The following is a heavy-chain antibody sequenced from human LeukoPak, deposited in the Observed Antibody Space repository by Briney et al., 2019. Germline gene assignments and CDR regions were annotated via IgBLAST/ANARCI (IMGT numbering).Heavy chain of an antibody. V-gene: IGHV4-30-4*01. D-gene: IGHD3-16*01. CDR2: IYNRGTT. J-gene: IGHJ2*01. Sequence: NPSETLSLTCSVSGTSITNGVYYWNWIRQRPGEGLEWIAYIYNRGTTYYSPSLRSRATISEDTSKNQFSLKLDSVTAADTAVYYCATAPFGGHWYFDLWSRGSLVTVSS. CDR3: ATAPFGGHWYFDL. CDR1: GTSITNGVYY.